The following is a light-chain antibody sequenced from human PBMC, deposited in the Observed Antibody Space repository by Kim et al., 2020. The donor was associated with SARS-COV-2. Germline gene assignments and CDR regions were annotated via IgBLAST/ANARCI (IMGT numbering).Light chain of an antibody. CDR2: SNN. CDR1: SSNIASKN. Sequence: GQRVTISSSGSSSNIASKNAHWYQQLPGTAPKVLIYSNNQRPSGVPDRFSGSKSGTSASLAISGLQSEDEADYYCAAWDDSLNAWVFGGGTQLTVL. V-gene: IGLV1-44*01. J-gene: IGLJ3*02. CDR3: AAWDDSLNAWV.